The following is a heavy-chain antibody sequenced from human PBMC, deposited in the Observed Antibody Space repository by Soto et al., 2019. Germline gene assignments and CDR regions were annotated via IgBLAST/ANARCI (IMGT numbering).Heavy chain of an antibody. D-gene: IGHD3-16*02. CDR1: GYTFTGDY. V-gene: IGHV1-2*02. J-gene: IGHJ6*02. CDR3: ARALGYYYYGMDV. CDR2: INPNSGGT. Sequence: ASGKVCGEASGYTFTGDYMQWVRQAPGQGLEWMGWINPNSGGTNYAQKFQGRVTMTRDTSISTAYMELSRLRSDDTAVYYCARALGYYYYGMDVWGQGTTVTVS.